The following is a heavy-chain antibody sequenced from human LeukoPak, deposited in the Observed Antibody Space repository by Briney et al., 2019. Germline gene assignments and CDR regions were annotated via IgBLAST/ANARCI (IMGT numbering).Heavy chain of an antibody. V-gene: IGHV3-23*01. J-gene: IGHJ4*02. CDR2: IGGSGDRT. Sequence: PGGSLRLSCAVSGLTLSSYAMSWVRQAPGRGPEWVSTIGGSGDRTYYADSVKGRFTISRDNSKNTLYLQMNSLRAEDTALYYCAKDPVVYHGGSGWHYFDYWGQGTLVTVSS. D-gene: IGHD6-19*01. CDR1: GLTLSSYA. CDR3: AKDPVVYHGGSGWHYFDY.